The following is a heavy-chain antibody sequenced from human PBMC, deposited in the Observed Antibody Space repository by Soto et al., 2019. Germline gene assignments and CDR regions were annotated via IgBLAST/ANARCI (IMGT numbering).Heavy chain of an antibody. CDR3: ARDRYYDSSGYKPGGDY. D-gene: IGHD3-22*01. J-gene: IGHJ4*02. Sequence: PGGSLRLSCAASGFTVSSNYMSWVRQAPGKGLEWVSVIYSGGSTYYADSVKGRFTISRDNSKNTLYLQMNSLRAEDTAVFYCARDRYYDSSGYKPGGDYWGQGTLVTVYS. V-gene: IGHV3-53*01. CDR1: GFTVSSNY. CDR2: IYSGGST.